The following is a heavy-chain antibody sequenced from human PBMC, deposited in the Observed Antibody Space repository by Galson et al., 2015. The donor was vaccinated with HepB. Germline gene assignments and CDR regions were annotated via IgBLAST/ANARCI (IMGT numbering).Heavy chain of an antibody. CDR1: GYSFTSYW. D-gene: IGHD1-26*01. V-gene: IGHV5-51*01. CDR3: ARQDSGSFSGVDY. CDR2: INPDDSDT. J-gene: IGHJ4*02. Sequence: QSGAEVKKPGESLKISCKVSGYSFTSYWVGWVRQMPGKGLERMGIINPDDSDTRYSPSFQGQVTISADKSISTAYLQWGSLKASDTAMYYCARQDSGSFSGVDYWGQGTLVTVSS.